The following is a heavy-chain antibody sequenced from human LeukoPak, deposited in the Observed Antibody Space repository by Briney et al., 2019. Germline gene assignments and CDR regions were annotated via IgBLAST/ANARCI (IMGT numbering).Heavy chain of an antibody. J-gene: IGHJ5*02. CDR3: ARAPSSYESGNGYPNLGWLDP. Sequence: SETLSLTCKVSGYPIGLDYYWVWIRQAPGRGLQWIGGFHRGRIQYNSALKSRVTISIDSSKNQFSLRMWPVTAADTAFYFCARAPSSYESGNGYPNLGWLDPWGQGALVTVFS. V-gene: IGHV4-38-2*02. D-gene: IGHD5-24*01. CDR1: GYPIGLDYY. CDR2: FHRGRI.